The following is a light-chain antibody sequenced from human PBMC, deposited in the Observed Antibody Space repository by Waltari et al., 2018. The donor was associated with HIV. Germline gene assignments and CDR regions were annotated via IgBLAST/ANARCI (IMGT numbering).Light chain of an antibody. J-gene: IGKJ5*01. Sequence: DIQMSQVPSSLCASVGDRVTITCRASRDISNDLAWYQQKPGEVPKLLIYASSTLRSGVPSRFRGSGSGTDFTLTINGLQPEDVASYYCQNYDSAPVAFGQGTRLEI. CDR2: ASS. CDR3: QNYDSAPVA. V-gene: IGKV1-27*01. CDR1: RDISND.